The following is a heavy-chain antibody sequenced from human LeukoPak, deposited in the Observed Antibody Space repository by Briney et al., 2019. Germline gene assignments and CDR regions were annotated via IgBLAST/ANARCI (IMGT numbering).Heavy chain of an antibody. CDR3: ARQGSPGYSSSWYRGSRGWFDP. Sequence: GESLKISCKGSGYSFTSYWISWVRQMPGKGLEWMGIIYPGDSDTRYSPSFQGQVTISADKSISTAYLQWSGLKASDTAMYYCARQGSPGYSSSWYRGSRGWFDPWGQGTLVTVSS. V-gene: IGHV5-51*01. CDR1: GYSFTSYW. CDR2: IYPGDSDT. D-gene: IGHD6-13*01. J-gene: IGHJ5*02.